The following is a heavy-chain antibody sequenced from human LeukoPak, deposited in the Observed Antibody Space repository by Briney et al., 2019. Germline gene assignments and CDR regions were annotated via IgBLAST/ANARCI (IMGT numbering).Heavy chain of an antibody. CDR1: GFTFSSYA. CDR2: IRYDGSNK. J-gene: IGHJ6*03. D-gene: IGHD3-3*01. Sequence: GGSLRLSCAASGFTFSSYAMSWVRQAPGKGLEWVAFIRYDGSNKYYADSVKGRFTISRDNSKNTLYLQMNSLRAEDTAVYYCAKLNGVVILDMDVWGKGTTVTVSS. CDR3: AKLNGVVILDMDV. V-gene: IGHV3-30*02.